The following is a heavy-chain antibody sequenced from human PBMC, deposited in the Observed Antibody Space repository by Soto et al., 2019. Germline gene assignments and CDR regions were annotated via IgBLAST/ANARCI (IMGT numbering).Heavy chain of an antibody. Sequence: ASETLSLTCTVSGGSISSSSYYWGWIRQPPGKGLEWIGSIFYSGSTYYNPSLKSRLTISVDRSKNQFSLKLSSVTTADTAVYYCAGSGYYPNYFDYWGQGTLVTVSS. CDR1: GGSISSSSYY. V-gene: IGHV4-39*07. D-gene: IGHD3-22*01. CDR3: AGSGYYPNYFDY. CDR2: IFYSGST. J-gene: IGHJ4*02.